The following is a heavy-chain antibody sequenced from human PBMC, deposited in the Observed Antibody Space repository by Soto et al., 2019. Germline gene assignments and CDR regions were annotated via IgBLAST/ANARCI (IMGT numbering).Heavy chain of an antibody. D-gene: IGHD2-2*01. CDR3: ASPSLHCISTSCYADYYYYGMDV. Sequence: PGGSLRLSCAASGFTFSNAWMSWVRQAPGKGLEWVGRIKSKTDGGTTDYAAPVKGRFTISRDDSKNTLYLQMNSLKTEDTAVYYCASPSLHCISTSCYADYYYYGMDVWGQGTTVTVSS. CDR1: GFTFSNAW. V-gene: IGHV3-15*01. CDR2: IKSKTDGGTT. J-gene: IGHJ6*02.